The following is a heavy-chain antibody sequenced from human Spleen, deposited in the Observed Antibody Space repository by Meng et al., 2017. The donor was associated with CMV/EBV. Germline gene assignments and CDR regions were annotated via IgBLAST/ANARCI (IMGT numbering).Heavy chain of an antibody. CDR3: ARLHLYYYESSPEHWFDP. J-gene: IGHJ5*02. Sequence: GESLKISCVASGFTGFTFNNYCMHWVRQVPGKGLVWVSRINGDGSSSRYADSVKVRFTISRDNAKNTLYLQMNILRAEDTAVYYCARLHLYYYESSPEHWFDPWGQGTLVTVSS. CDR1: GFTGFTFNNYC. V-gene: IGHV3-74*01. CDR2: INGDGSSS. D-gene: IGHD3-22*01.